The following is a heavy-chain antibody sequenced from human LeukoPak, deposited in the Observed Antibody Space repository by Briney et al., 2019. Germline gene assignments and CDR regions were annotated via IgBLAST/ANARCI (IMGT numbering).Heavy chain of an antibody. CDR2: IYTSGST. CDR1: GGSISSYY. Sequence: SETLSLTCTVSGGSISSYYWSWIRQPAGKGLEWIGRIYTSGSTNYNPCLKSRVNMSVDTSKNQLSRKRSSVTAADTAVYYCARDQDFWSGYVDYWGQGTMVTVSS. D-gene: IGHD3-3*01. V-gene: IGHV4-4*07. J-gene: IGHJ4*02. CDR3: ARDQDFWSGYVDY.